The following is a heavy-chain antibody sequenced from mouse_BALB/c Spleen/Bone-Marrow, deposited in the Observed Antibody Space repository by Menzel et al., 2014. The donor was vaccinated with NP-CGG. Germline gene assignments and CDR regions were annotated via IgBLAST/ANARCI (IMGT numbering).Heavy chain of an antibody. D-gene: IGHD4-1*01. CDR3: ARYWDAY. Sequence: VQLQQSRAELAKPGASVKMSCKASGYTFTNYWMHWVKQRPGQGLEWIGYIDPNTYYTRYNQKFKDKATSTADKSSSTAYLQLSSLTSEDSAVYYCARYWDAYWGQGTLVTVSA. CDR1: GYTFTNYW. V-gene: IGHV1-7*01. J-gene: IGHJ3*01. CDR2: IDPNTYYT.